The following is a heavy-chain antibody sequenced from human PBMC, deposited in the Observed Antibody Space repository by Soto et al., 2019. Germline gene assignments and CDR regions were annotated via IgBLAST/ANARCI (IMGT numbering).Heavy chain of an antibody. CDR1: GFTFSSYA. V-gene: IGHV3-30-3*01. D-gene: IGHD3-3*01. CDR3: ARTQLPYYDFWSGPYYYYYGMDV. Sequence: LRLSCAASGFTFSSYAMHWVRQAPGKGLEWVAVISYDGSNKYYADSVKGRFTISRDNSKNTLYLQMNSLRAEDTAVYYCARTQLPYYDFWSGPYYYYYGMDVWGQGTTVTVSS. J-gene: IGHJ6*02. CDR2: ISYDGSNK.